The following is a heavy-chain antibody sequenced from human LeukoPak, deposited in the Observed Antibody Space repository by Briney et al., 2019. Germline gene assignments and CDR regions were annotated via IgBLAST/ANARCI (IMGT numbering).Heavy chain of an antibody. CDR3: AKDKYYDNSGYSSNYFDY. Sequence: GGSLRLSCAASGFTFSTYAMHWVRQAPGKGLEWVAVISYDGSNKYYADSVKGRFIISRDNSKNTLYLQMNSLRAEDTAVYYCAKDKYYDNSGYSSNYFDYWGQGTLVTVSS. CDR1: GFTFSTYA. J-gene: IGHJ4*02. D-gene: IGHD3-22*01. V-gene: IGHV3-30*18. CDR2: ISYDGSNK.